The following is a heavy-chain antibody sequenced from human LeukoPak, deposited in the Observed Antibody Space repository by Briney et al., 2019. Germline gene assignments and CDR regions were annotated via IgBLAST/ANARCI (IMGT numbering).Heavy chain of an antibody. V-gene: IGHV3-9*01. CDR3: AKGNGYSYGYPDY. CDR2: ISWNSGSI. D-gene: IGHD5-18*01. CDR1: GFTFDDYA. J-gene: IGHJ4*02. Sequence: GGSLRLSCTASGFTFDDYAMHWVRQAPGKGLEWVSGISWNSGSIGNADSVKGRFTISRDNAKNSLYLRMNSLRAEDTALYYCAKGNGYSYGYPDYWGQGTLVTVSS.